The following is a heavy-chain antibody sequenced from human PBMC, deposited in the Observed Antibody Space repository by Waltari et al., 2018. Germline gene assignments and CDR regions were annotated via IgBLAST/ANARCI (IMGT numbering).Heavy chain of an antibody. V-gene: IGHV3-23*01. J-gene: IGHJ4*01. CDR1: A. D-gene: IGHD5-18*01. Sequence: AMSWVRQAPGKGLEWVSAISGSGGSTYYADSVKGRFTISRDNSKNTLYLQMNSLRAEDTAVYYCAKDRGYSYGSVGYWGQGTLVTVSS. CDR3: AKDRGYSYGSVGY. CDR2: ISGSGGST.